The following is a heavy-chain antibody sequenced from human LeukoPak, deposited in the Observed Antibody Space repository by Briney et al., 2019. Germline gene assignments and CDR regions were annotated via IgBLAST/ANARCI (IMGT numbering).Heavy chain of an antibody. CDR2: TYHKSKWYN. J-gene: IGHJ3*01. D-gene: IGHD3/OR15-3a*01. CDR1: GDSVSTTGAA. CDR3: AREKRDLLISFDV. Sequence: SQTLSLTCAISGDSVSTTGAAWSWIRQSPSRGLEWLGRTYHKSKWYNEYSPSVRGRITVNPDPSKNQFSLQLSSVTPEDTAVYFCAREKRDLLISFDVWGQGTMVTISS. V-gene: IGHV6-1*01.